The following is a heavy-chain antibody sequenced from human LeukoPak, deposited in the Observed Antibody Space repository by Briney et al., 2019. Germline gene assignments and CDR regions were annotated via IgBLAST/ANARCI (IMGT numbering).Heavy chain of an antibody. CDR2: IYYSGRT. D-gene: IGHD5-18*01. J-gene: IGHJ3*02. CDR1: GGSISTTSNY. CDR3: ARRRGDGYSYGVRDAFDM. Sequence: SETLSLTCTVSGGSISTTSNYWGWIRQPPRKGLEWIGTIYYSGRTYYNPSLKSRVTISVDTSKNQFSLKLSSVTAADTAVFYCARRRGDGYSYGVRDAFDMWGQGTMVTVSS. V-gene: IGHV4-39*01.